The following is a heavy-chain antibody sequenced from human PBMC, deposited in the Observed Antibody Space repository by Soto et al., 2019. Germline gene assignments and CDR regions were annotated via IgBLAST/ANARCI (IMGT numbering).Heavy chain of an antibody. CDR3: ARDSVLAYYSKHRNPYWFDP. CDR2: IYYSGNT. V-gene: IGHV4-61*03. D-gene: IGHD4-4*01. J-gene: IGHJ5*02. Sequence: PPETLSLTCTVSGGSVGSGSYYWSWIRQPLGKGLEWIGYIYYSGNTNYNPSLRGRATISVDKAKNHFSMQLTSVTAADTAIYYCARDSVLAYYSKHRNPYWFDPWGQGTLVTVSS. CDR1: GGSVGSGSYY.